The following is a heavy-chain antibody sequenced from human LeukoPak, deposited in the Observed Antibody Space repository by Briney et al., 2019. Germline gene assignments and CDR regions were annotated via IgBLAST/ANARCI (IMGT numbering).Heavy chain of an antibody. CDR3: AREEFVGQWLVEAPFDY. V-gene: IGHV3-30-3*01. D-gene: IGHD6-19*01. CDR1: GFTFSSYA. J-gene: IGHJ4*02. Sequence: AGGSLRLSCAASGFTFSSYAMHWVRQAPGKGLEWVAVISYDGSNKYYADSVKGRFTISRDNSKNTLYLQMSSLRAEDTAVYYCAREEFVGQWLVEAPFDYWGQGTLVTVSS. CDR2: ISYDGSNK.